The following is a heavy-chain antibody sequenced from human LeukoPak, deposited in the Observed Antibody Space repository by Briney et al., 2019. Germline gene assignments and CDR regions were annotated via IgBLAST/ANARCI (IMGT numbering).Heavy chain of an antibody. D-gene: IGHD2-15*01. Sequence: ASVKVSCKSSGYTFTSYYIHWVRQAPGQGLEWMGIINPSGGSTTYAQKFQGSFTMTRDMSASTVYMELSSLRSEDTAVYYCARAGAVVDNWFDPWGRGTLVTVSS. CDR3: ARAGAVVDNWFDP. V-gene: IGHV1-46*01. CDR2: INPSGGST. J-gene: IGHJ5*02. CDR1: GYTFTSYY.